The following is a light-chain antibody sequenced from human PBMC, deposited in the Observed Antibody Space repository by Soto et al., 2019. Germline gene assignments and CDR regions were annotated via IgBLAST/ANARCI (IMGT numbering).Light chain of an antibody. CDR3: QRSDDPPFI. Sequence: DIQMTQSPSSLSASVGDRVTITCQASQHISKYLNWYQQKPGKAPSLLIYDASNLEVGVPSRFSGSGSGTHFTFTISSLQAEDVATYYCQRSDDPPFIIGPGTKVDIK. CDR2: DAS. J-gene: IGKJ3*01. CDR1: QHISKY. V-gene: IGKV1-33*01.